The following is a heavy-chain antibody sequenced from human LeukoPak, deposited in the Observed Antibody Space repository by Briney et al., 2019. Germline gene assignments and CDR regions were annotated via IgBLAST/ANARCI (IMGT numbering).Heavy chain of an antibody. D-gene: IGHD4-17*01. J-gene: IGHJ3*02. Sequence: GGSLRLSCAASGFTFSSYAMMWLRQAPGKGLEWVSAISGGGGTTLYADSVKGRFTISRDNSKNTLYLQMSSLRAEDTAVYYCARDPNGDYIGAFEIWGQGTMVTVSS. CDR1: GFTFSSYA. CDR2: ISGGGGTT. V-gene: IGHV3-23*01. CDR3: ARDPNGDYIGAFEI.